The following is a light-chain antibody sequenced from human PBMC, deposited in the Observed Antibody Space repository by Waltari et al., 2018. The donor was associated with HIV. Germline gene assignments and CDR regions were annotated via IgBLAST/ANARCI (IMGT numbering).Light chain of an antibody. CDR3: SSYTNRATLL. CDR1: NTAVVAYYF. J-gene: IGLJ2*01. Sequence: QPALTQPASVSGSPGQSITIPLTGSNTAVVAYYFVFWYQQHPGQTPKLIIYEVSNRPSGVSYRFSGSKSVNTASLTISGLQADDEADYYCSSYTNRATLLFGGGTRLTVL. CDR2: EVS. V-gene: IGLV2-14*01.